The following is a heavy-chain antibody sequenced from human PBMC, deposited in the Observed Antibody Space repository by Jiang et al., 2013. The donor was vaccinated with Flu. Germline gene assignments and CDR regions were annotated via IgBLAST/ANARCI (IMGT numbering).Heavy chain of an antibody. V-gene: IGHV4-4*02. Sequence: PGLVKPSGTLFLTCAVSGGSISSTDWWSWVRQPPGKGLEWIGEINHSGSTNYNPSLKSRVTISVDTSKNQFSLKLSSVTAADTAVYYCARGLRRIHIVVVAANAFDIWGQGTMVTVSS. CDR3: ARGLRRIHIVVVAANAFDI. D-gene: IGHD2-15*01. J-gene: IGHJ3*02. CDR2: INHSGST. CDR1: GGSISSTDW.